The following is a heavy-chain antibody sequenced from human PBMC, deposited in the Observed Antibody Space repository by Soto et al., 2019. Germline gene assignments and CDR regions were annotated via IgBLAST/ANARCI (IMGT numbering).Heavy chain of an antibody. CDR3: ASVRGGYYYAMDV. CDR2: IYHSGST. CDR1: GGSISSSNW. Sequence: QVQLQESSSGLVKPSGTQSLTCAVSGGSISSSNWWSWVRQPPGKGLEWIGEIYHSGSTNYNPSLKSRVTISVDKSKNQFSLKLSSVTAADTAVYYCASVRGGYYYAMDVWGQGTTVTVSS. V-gene: IGHV4-4*02. J-gene: IGHJ6*02. D-gene: IGHD3-10*02.